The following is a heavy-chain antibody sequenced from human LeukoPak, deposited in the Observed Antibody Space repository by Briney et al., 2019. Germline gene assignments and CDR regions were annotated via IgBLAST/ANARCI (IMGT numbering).Heavy chain of an antibody. Sequence: PGRSLRLSCAASGFTFDDYAMHWVRQAPGKGLEWVSGISWNSGSICYADSVKGRFTISRDNAKNSLYLQMNRLRAEDTAVYYCARGGLENYADYYMDVWGKGTTVTVSS. CDR2: ISWNSGSI. V-gene: IGHV3-9*01. CDR3: ARGGLENYADYYMDV. J-gene: IGHJ6*03. CDR1: GFTFDDYA. D-gene: IGHD1-7*01.